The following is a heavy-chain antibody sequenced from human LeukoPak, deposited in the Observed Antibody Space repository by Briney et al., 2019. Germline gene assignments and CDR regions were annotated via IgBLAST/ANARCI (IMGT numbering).Heavy chain of an antibody. CDR1: GFTLDYYA. CDR2: ISWSSVNI. CDR3: AKGTMIVVAAGDYFDY. D-gene: IGHD3-22*01. J-gene: IGHJ4*02. Sequence: QPGRSLRLSCAASGFTLDYYAMHWVRHAPGKGLEWVSGISWSSVNIGYADSVKGRFTISRDNAKNSLYLQMNSLRAEDMALYYCAKGTMIVVAAGDYFDYWGQGTLVTVSS. V-gene: IGHV3-9*03.